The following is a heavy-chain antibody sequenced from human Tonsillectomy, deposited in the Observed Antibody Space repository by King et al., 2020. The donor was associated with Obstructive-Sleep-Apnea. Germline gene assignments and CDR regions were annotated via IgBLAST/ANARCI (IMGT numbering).Heavy chain of an antibody. D-gene: IGHD1-26*01. CDR2: FDPEDGET. Sequence: GQLVQSGAEVKKPGASVKVSCKVSGYTLTELSMHWVRQAPGKGLEWMGGFDPEDGETIYAQKFQGRVTMTEETSTDTAYMELSSLRSEDTAVYYCATASWELLTARDAFDIWGQGTMVTVSS. CDR1: GYTLTELS. CDR3: ATASWELLTARDAFDI. J-gene: IGHJ3*02. V-gene: IGHV1-24*01.